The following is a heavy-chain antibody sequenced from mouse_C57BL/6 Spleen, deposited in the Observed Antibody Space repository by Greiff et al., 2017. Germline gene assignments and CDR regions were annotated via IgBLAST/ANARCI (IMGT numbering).Heavy chain of an antibody. CDR1: GFTFSSYA. J-gene: IGHJ1*03. CDR2: ISDGGSYT. V-gene: IGHV5-4*03. D-gene: IGHD2-1*01. Sequence: EVKLVESGGGLVKPGGSLKLSCAASGFTFSSYAMSWVRQTPGKRLEWVATISDGGSYTYYPDNVKGRITISRDNAKNNPYLQMSHLTSEDTAMYYCARVDGNYRDWYFDVWGTGTTVTVSS. CDR3: ARVDGNYRDWYFDV.